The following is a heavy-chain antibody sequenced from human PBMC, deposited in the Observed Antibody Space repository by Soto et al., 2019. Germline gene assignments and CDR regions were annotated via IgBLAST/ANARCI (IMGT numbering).Heavy chain of an antibody. CDR2: IVVGSGNT. CDR3: AALDLYNNWNP. D-gene: IGHD1-20*01. Sequence: ASVNVSFKASGFTFTSSSVQWVRQARGQRLEWIGWIVVGSGNTNYAQKFQERVTITRDMSTSTAYMELSSLRSEDTAVYYCAALDLYNNWNPWGHGTLDPDSS. V-gene: IGHV1-58*01. J-gene: IGHJ5*02. CDR1: GFTFTSSS.